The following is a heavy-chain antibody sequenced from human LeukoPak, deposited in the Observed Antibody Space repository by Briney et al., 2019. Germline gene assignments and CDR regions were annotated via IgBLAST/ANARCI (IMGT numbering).Heavy chain of an antibody. CDR3: ARDASSWSGWFDP. Sequence: SETLSLTCTVSGGSINSYFWSWIRQPPEKGLEWIGYISYSGSTNYNPSLNSRVTISVDTSKNQFCLKLRSVTAADSAVYYCARDASSWSGWFDPWGQGILVTGSP. J-gene: IGHJ5*02. D-gene: IGHD6-13*01. V-gene: IGHV4-59*01. CDR2: ISYSGST. CDR1: GGSINSYF.